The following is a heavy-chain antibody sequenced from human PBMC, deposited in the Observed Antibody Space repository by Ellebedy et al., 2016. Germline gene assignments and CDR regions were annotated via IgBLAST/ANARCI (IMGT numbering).Heavy chain of an antibody. CDR3: TRDSSEWSRDY. V-gene: IGHV3-21*06. Sequence: GGSLRLXXAASGFTFSVAGMTWIRQAPGKGLEWVATISRGGEAYYADALKGRFTISRDNAVNSVYLQLNSLNVDDTAVYYCTRDSSEWSRDYWGQGTLVTVSS. CDR1: GFTFSVAG. CDR2: ISRGGEA. J-gene: IGHJ4*02. D-gene: IGHD3-3*01.